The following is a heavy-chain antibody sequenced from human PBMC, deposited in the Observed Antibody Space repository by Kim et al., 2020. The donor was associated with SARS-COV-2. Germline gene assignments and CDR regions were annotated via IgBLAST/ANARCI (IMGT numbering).Heavy chain of an antibody. CDR3: SRGFYVSSGDYRPLYYYSGMDV. Sequence: VKVSCKASGYTVTSYDINWVRQATGQGLEWMGWRNPNSGNTGYAQKFQGRVTMTRNTSISTAYMELSSLRSEDTAVDYCSRGFYVSSGDYRPLYYYSGMDVWGQGTTVTVSS. J-gene: IGHJ6*02. D-gene: IGHD3-22*01. CDR2: RNPNSGNT. CDR1: GYTVTSYD. V-gene: IGHV1-8*01.